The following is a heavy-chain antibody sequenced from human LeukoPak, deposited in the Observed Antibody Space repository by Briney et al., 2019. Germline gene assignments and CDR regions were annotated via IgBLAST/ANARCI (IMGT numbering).Heavy chain of an antibody. CDR2: ISSSSSTI. V-gene: IGHV3-48*01. D-gene: IGHD6-19*01. CDR1: GFTFSSYS. CDR3: ARDLLAVAGT. Sequence: GGSLRLSCAASGFTFSSYSMNWVRQAPGKGLEWVSYISSSSSTIYYADSVKGRFTISRDNAKNSLYLQMSSLRAEDTAVYYCARDLLAVAGTGGQGTLVTVSS. J-gene: IGHJ4*02.